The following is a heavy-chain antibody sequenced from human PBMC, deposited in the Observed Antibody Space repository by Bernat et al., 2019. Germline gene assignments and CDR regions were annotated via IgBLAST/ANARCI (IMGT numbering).Heavy chain of an antibody. D-gene: IGHD3-10*01. CDR1: GFSFRSYS. CDR3: TRDDGRVRGVIGLDY. CDR2: ISSSSSPI. V-gene: IGHV3-48*01. J-gene: IGHJ4*02. Sequence: EVQLVESGGGLVQPGGSLRLSCAASGFSFRSYSMNWVRQAPGKGLEWISYISSSSSPIYYADSVKGRFTISSDNAKNSLYLQMNSLRGEDTAVYYCTRDDGRVRGVIGLDYWGQGALVTVSS.